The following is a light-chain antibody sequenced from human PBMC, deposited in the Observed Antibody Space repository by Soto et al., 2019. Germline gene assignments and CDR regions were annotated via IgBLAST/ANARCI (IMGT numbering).Light chain of an antibody. V-gene: IGKV3-20*01. J-gene: IGKJ1*01. CDR2: GES. Sequence: EIVLTQSPGTLSLSPGEIATLSCRASQSVSSSYLAWYQQKPGQAPRLLIYGESSRATGISDRLSGSGSGTDLNLTISRLEPEDFAVYYCHQYGSSSWTFGQGTKVDI. CDR3: HQYGSSSWT. CDR1: QSVSSSY.